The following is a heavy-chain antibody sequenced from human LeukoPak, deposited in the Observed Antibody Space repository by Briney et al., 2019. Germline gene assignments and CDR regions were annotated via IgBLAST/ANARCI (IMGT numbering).Heavy chain of an antibody. CDR2: INHSGST. D-gene: IGHD3-22*01. J-gene: IGHJ3*02. CDR1: GGSFSGYY. CDR3: ARASYYDSSGYRDAFDI. V-gene: IGHV4-34*01. Sequence: PSETLSLTCAVYGGSFSGYYWSWIRQPPGKGLEWIGEINHSGSTNYNPSLKSRVTISVDTSKNQFSLKLSSVTAADTAVYYCARASYYDSSGYRDAFDIWGQGTMATVSS.